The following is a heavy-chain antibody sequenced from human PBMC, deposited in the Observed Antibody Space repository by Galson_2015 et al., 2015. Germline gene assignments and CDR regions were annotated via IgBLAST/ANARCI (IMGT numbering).Heavy chain of an antibody. V-gene: IGHV3-9*01. CDR3: ARHGGSTWYVGAKIDY. J-gene: IGHJ4*02. D-gene: IGHD6-13*01. Sequence: SLRLSCAASGFTFDDYVLHWVRPAPGKGLEWVSGISWNSVYIGYADSVKGRFTISRDNAKKSLYLQMNSLGPEDTALYYCARHGGSTWYVGAKIDYWGQGTLVSVSS. CDR2: ISWNSVYI. CDR1: GFTFDDYV.